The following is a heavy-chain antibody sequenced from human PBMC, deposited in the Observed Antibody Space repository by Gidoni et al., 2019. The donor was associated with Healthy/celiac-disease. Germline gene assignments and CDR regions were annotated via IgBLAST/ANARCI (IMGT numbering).Heavy chain of an antibody. CDR1: GFTFSSYA. CDR3: VKDLSGGGWYGGS. Sequence: EVQLVESGGGLVQPGGSLSLSCSASGFTFSSYAMHWVRQAPGKGLEYGAAIRSNGGSTYYADSVKGRFTISRDNSKNTLYLQRSSLRAEDTAVYYCVKDLSGGGWYGGSWGQGTLVTVSS. D-gene: IGHD6-19*01. J-gene: IGHJ5*02. V-gene: IGHV3-64D*06. CDR2: IRSNGGST.